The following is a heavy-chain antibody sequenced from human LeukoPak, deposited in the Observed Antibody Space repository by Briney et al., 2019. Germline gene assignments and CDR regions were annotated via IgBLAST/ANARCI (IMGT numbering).Heavy chain of an antibody. Sequence: SETLSRTCTVSGGAISTYYWSWFRQPPGKGLEWIGYIHYSGSTNYNPSLKSRITISVDTSKNQFSLKLSSVTAADTAVYYCARVGDYYFDYWGQGTLVTVSS. CDR2: IHYSGST. V-gene: IGHV4-59*01. CDR1: GGAISTYY. CDR3: ARVGDYYFDY. D-gene: IGHD4-17*01. J-gene: IGHJ4*02.